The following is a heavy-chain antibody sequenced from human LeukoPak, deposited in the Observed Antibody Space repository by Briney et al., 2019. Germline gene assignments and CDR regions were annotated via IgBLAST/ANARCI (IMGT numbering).Heavy chain of an antibody. CDR1: GDSISSGDYY. V-gene: IGHV4-61*02. CDR3: ARSYYYGSSGSLRYWYFDL. D-gene: IGHD3-22*01. Sequence: SQTLSLTCTVSGDSISSGDYYWSWIRQPAGKGLEWIGRISSSGSTNYNPSLKSRVTISVDTSKNQFSLKLSSVTAADTAVYYCARSYYYGSSGSLRYWYFDLWGRGTLVTVSS. CDR2: ISSSGST. J-gene: IGHJ2*01.